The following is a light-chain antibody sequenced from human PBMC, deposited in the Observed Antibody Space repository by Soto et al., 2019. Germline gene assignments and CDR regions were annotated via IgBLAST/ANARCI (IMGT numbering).Light chain of an antibody. V-gene: IGKV3-20*01. CDR1: QDLSATY. CDR3: HQYNFSPYT. J-gene: IGKJ2*01. CDR2: GAS. Sequence: EVVLTQSPGTLSLSPGERATLTCRTSQDLSATYLAWFQQKLGQAPRLLIYGASRRATGIPDRFSGSGSGTDFTLTISRLEPEDFAVYYCHQYNFSPYTFGQGPKLEIK.